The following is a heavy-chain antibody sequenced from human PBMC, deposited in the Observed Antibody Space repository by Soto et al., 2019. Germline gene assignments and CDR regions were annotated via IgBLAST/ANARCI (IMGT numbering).Heavy chain of an antibody. CDR2: ISAYNGNT. D-gene: IGHD3-3*01. Sequence: QVQLVQSGAEVKKPGASVKVSCKASGYTFTSYGISWVRQAPGQGLEWMGWISAYNGNTNYAQKLQGRVTMTTDTTKSTAYMELRSLRSDDTAVYYCARGWSGYSRNYYYYYMDVWGQGTPVTVSS. CDR1: GYTFTSYG. CDR3: ARGWSGYSRNYYYYYMDV. V-gene: IGHV1-18*01. J-gene: IGHJ6*03.